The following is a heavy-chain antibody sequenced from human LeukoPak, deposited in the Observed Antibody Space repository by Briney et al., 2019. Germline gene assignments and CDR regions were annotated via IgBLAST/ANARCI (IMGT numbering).Heavy chain of an antibody. CDR2: VYYSGNT. CDR3: VRHYLAIAALDP. CDR1: GGSISSSSFY. V-gene: IGHV4-39*01. Sequence: SETLSLTCTASGGSISSSSFYWGWIRQPPGKGLEWIGTVYYSGNTYYNPSLQGRVTISVDTSRNQFSLKLSSVTAADTAVYYCVRHYLAIAALDPWGQGSLVTVSS. D-gene: IGHD6-13*01. J-gene: IGHJ5*02.